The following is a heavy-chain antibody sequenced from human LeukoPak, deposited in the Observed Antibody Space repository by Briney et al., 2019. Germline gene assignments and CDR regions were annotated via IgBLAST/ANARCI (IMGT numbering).Heavy chain of an antibody. CDR2: ITPSGGT. Sequence: ASVEVSCKASGYTFTSYAMHWVRQAPGQGLEWMGWITPSGGTNYPQKFQGRVAITRDTSITTAYMDLSRLTSDDTAVYYCARDRYGDGFAHFGYWGQGALVTVSS. J-gene: IGHJ4*02. D-gene: IGHD5-24*01. CDR1: GYTFTSYA. V-gene: IGHV1-2*02. CDR3: ARDRYGDGFAHFGY.